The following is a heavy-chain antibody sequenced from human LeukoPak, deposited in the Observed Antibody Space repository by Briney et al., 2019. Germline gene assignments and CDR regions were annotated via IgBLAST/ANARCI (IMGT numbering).Heavy chain of an antibody. CDR3: ARDAVDTANAV. Sequence: PGGSLRLSCAASGLTFSSHWMHWVRQAPGKGLVWVSHINSDGSITSYADSVKGRFTISRDNAKNTLYLQMNSLRAEDTAAYYCARDAVDTANAVWGQGTTVTVSS. CDR2: INSDGSIT. D-gene: IGHD5-18*01. CDR1: GLTFSSHW. J-gene: IGHJ6*02. V-gene: IGHV3-74*01.